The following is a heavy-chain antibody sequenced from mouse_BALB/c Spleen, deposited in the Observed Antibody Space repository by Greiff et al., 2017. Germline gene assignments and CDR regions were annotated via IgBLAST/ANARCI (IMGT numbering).Heavy chain of an antibody. J-gene: IGHJ2*01. V-gene: IGHV3-6*02. Sequence: VQLQQSGPGLVKPSQSLSLTCSVTGYSITSGYYWNWIRQFPGNKLEWMGYISYDGSNNYNPSLKNRISITRDTSKNQFFLKLNSVTTEDTATYYCARGITTATCDYWGQGTTLTVSS. CDR1: GYSITSGYY. D-gene: IGHD1-2*01. CDR2: ISYDGSN. CDR3: ARGITTATCDY.